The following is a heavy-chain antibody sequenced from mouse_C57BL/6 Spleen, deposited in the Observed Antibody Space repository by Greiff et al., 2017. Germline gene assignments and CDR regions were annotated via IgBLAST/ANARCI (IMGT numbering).Heavy chain of an antibody. V-gene: IGHV1-43*01. CDR1: GYSFTGYY. J-gene: IGHJ4*01. CDR2: INPSTGGT. Sequence: VQLQQSGPELVKPGASVKISCKASGYSFTGYYMHWVKQSSEKSLEWIGEINPSTGGTSYNQKFKGKATLTVDKSSSTAYMQLKSLTSEDSAVYYCARKGTMVTTRAMDYWGQGTSVTVSS. CDR3: ARKGTMVTTRAMDY. D-gene: IGHD2-2*01.